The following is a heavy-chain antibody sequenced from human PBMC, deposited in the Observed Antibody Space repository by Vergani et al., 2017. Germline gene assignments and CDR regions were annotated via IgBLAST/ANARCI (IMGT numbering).Heavy chain of an antibody. V-gene: IGHV1-2*02. D-gene: IGHD2-8*01. Sequence: QVQLVQSVTEVEKPGASVKVSCKASGYTFTGYYIHWVRQAPGQALEWMGWISPNSGGTNYAQKFQGRVTMTRDTSISTAYMELSRLRSYDTAVYYCARSCGTNTCSNAGTQYYYYYYLDIWGKGTTVTVSS. CDR3: ARSCGTNTCSNAGTQYYYYYYLDI. CDR1: GYTFTGYY. CDR2: ISPNSGGT. J-gene: IGHJ6*03.